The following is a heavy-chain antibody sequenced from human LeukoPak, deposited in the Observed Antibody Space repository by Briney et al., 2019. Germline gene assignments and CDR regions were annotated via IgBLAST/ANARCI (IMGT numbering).Heavy chain of an antibody. J-gene: IGHJ3*02. CDR2: INHNSAGT. CDR3: ARGGRVDDDGFDI. D-gene: IGHD3-3*01. Sequence: GASVKVSCKASGYTFTGYYMHWVRQAPGQGLEWMGWINHNSAGTNYAQKFQGRFTMTRDTSMSTVYLELNRLRSDDTAVYYCARGGRVDDDGFDICGQGKMVTVTS. CDR1: GYTFTGYY. V-gene: IGHV1-2*02.